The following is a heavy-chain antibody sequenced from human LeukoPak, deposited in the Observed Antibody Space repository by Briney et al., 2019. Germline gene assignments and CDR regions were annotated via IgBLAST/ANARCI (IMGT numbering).Heavy chain of an antibody. CDR1: GFTFSHCG. CDR2: IKHKYDGGTT. V-gene: IGHV3-15*01. CDR3: TTVGRQYSRYLDY. J-gene: IGHJ4*02. D-gene: IGHD6-6*01. Sequence: VQPGRSLRLSCAASGFTFSHCGMHWVRQAPGKGLEWVGLIKHKYDGGTTDYAAPVKGRFTISRDDSKNTLFLQMNSLKTEDTAVYYCTTVGRQYSRYLDYWGQGTLVTVSS.